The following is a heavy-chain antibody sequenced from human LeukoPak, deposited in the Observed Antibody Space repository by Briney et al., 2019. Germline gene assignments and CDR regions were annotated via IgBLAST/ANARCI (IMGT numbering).Heavy chain of an antibody. CDR1: GYTFTGYY. CDR3: ARGGYGASNWFDP. Sequence: GASVKVSCKASGYTFTGYYMHWVRQAPGQGLEWMGWINPNSGGTNYAQKFQGRVTMTRDTSISTAYMELSRLRSEDTAVYYCARGGYGASNWFDPWGQGTLVTVSS. CDR2: INPNSGGT. D-gene: IGHD4-17*01. V-gene: IGHV1-2*02. J-gene: IGHJ5*02.